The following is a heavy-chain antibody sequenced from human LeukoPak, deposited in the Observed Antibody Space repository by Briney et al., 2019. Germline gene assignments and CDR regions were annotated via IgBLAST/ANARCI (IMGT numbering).Heavy chain of an antibody. CDR1: GGSISSYY. V-gene: IGHV4-59*08. CDR3: ARHYCSGDNCYYFDF. Sequence: SETLSLTCTVSGGSISSYYWSWIRQPPGKGLEWIGYIYYSGSTNYNPSLKSRVTISVDTSKNQFSLKLSSVTAADTAVYYCARHYCSGDNCYYFDFWGQGILVTVSS. D-gene: IGHD2-15*01. J-gene: IGHJ4*02. CDR2: IYYSGST.